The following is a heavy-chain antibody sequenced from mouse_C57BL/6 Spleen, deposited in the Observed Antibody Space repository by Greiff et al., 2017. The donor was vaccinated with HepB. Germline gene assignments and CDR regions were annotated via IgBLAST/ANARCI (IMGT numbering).Heavy chain of an antibody. V-gene: IGHV1-50*01. CDR3: ARGEVAAWFAY. CDR1: GYTFTSYW. D-gene: IGHD1-1*02. CDR2: IDPSDSYT. J-gene: IGHJ3*01. Sequence: VQLQQPGAELVKPGASVKLSCKASGYTFTSYWMQWVKQRPGQGLEWIGEIDPSDSYTNYNQKFKGKATLTVDTSSSTAYMQLSSLTSEDSAVYYCARGEVAAWFAYWGQGTLVTVSA.